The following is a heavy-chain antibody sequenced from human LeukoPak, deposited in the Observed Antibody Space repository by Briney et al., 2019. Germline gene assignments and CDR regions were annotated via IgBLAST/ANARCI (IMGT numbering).Heavy chain of an antibody. V-gene: IGHV1-8*01. CDR2: MNPDSDDT. CDR3: TAGWDY. CDR1: GYTFTSYD. J-gene: IGHJ4*02. Sequence: GASVKVSCKASGYTFTSYDINWVRQAPGQGLEWMGWMNPDSDDTGSAQNFQGRLTMTSNTSTGTAYLELSSLTSEGTALYYCTAGWDYWGQGTLVIVSS.